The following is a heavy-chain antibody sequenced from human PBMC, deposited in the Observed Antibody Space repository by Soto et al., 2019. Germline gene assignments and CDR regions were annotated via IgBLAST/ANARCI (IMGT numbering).Heavy chain of an antibody. D-gene: IGHD3-22*01. CDR1: GGSISSGDYY. CDR3: ARAPTTYYYDSSGSVDAFDI. V-gene: IGHV4-30-4*01. J-gene: IGHJ3*02. CDR2: IYYSGST. Sequence: QVQLQESGPGLVKPSQTLSLTCTVSGGSISSGDYYWSWIRQPPGKGLEWIGYIYYSGSTYYNPSLKSRVTISVDTSKNQFSLKLSSVTAADTAVYYCARAPTTYYYDSSGSVDAFDIWGQGTMVTVSS.